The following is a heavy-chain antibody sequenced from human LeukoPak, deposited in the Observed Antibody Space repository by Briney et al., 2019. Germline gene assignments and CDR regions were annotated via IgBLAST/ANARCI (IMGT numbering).Heavy chain of an antibody. CDR2: IYHGDSDT. CDR1: GYRFTSYW. D-gene: IGHD3-22*01. V-gene: IGHV5-51*01. Sequence: GEAPKTSFKGSGYRFTSYWIGWGRLLPGKGVGWGVIIYHGDSDTRYSASFQGQVTISADKFISTTYLQWSSLKASNTAMYYCARHHYYDRPLVPDYFDYWGQGILVTVSS. J-gene: IGHJ4*02. CDR3: ARHHYYDRPLVPDYFDY.